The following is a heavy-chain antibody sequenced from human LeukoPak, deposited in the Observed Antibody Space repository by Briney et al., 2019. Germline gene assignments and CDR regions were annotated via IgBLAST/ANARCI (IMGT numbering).Heavy chain of an antibody. Sequence: ETLSLTCTVSGGSISSYYWSWVRQAPGKGLEWVSAISGSGGSTYYADSVKGRFTISRDNSKNTLYLQMNSLRAEDTAVYYCAKVGGSLWDYWGQGTLVTVSS. CDR3: AKVGGSLWDY. CDR2: ISGSGGST. J-gene: IGHJ4*02. D-gene: IGHD1-26*01. V-gene: IGHV3-23*01. CDR1: GGSISSYY.